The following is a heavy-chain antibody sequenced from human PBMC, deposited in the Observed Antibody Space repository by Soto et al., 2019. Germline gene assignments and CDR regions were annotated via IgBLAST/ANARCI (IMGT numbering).Heavy chain of an antibody. CDR2: ISGSGGST. Sequence: EVQLLESGGGLVQPGGSLRLSCAASGFTFSSYAMSWVRQAPGKGLEWVSAISGSGGSTYYADSVKGRFTISRDNSKNTLYLQMNSLRAEDTAVYYCAKDWSLGSVDTGLHAFDIWGQGTMVTVSS. CDR3: AKDWSLGSVDTGLHAFDI. D-gene: IGHD3-10*01. V-gene: IGHV3-23*01. CDR1: GFTFSSYA. J-gene: IGHJ3*02.